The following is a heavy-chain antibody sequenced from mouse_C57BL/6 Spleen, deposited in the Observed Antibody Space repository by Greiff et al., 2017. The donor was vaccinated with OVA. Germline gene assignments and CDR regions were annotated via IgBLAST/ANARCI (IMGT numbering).Heavy chain of an antibody. CDR1: GFSLTSYG. Sequence: QVQLQQSGPGLVQPSQSLSITCTVSGFSLTSYGVHWVRQSPGKGLEWLGVIWSGGSTDYNAAFISRLSISKDNSKSQVFFKMNSLQADDTAIYYCARGDYEGYYAMDYWGQGTSVTVSS. J-gene: IGHJ4*01. CDR3: ARGDYEGYYAMDY. D-gene: IGHD2-4*01. V-gene: IGHV2-2*01. CDR2: IWSGGST.